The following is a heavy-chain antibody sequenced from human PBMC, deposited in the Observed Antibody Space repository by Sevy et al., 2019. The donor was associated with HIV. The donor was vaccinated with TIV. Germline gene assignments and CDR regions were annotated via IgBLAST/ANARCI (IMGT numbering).Heavy chain of an antibody. CDR1: GGTFSSYA. J-gene: IGHJ6*02. Sequence: ASVKVSCKASGGTFSSYAISWVRQAPGQGLEWMGGIIPIFGTANYAQKFQGRVTITADESTSTAYMELSSLRSEDPAVYYCARDLGVYDFWSGYSSSPYYYYGMDVWGQGTTVTVSS. D-gene: IGHD3-3*01. CDR2: IIPIFGTA. V-gene: IGHV1-69*13. CDR3: ARDLGVYDFWSGYSSSPYYYYGMDV.